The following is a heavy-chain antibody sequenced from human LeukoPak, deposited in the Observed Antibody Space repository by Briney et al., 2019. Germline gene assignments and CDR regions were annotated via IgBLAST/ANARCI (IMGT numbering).Heavy chain of an antibody. D-gene: IGHD6-19*01. CDR1: GFTFSSYW. Sequence: GGSLRLSCAASGFTFSSYWMNWARQAPGKGLEWVSYISSSSSTIYYADSVKGRFTISRDNAKNSPYLQMNSLRAEDTAVYYCARDSPKQWLVTDAFDIWGQGTMVTVSS. CDR3: ARDSPKQWLVTDAFDI. V-gene: IGHV3-48*01. CDR2: ISSSSSTI. J-gene: IGHJ3*02.